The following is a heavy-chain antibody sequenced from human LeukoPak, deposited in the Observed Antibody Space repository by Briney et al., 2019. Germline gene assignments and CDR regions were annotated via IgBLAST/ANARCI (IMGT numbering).Heavy chain of an antibody. V-gene: IGHV3-30*18. CDR1: GFTFSSYG. Sequence: GRSLRLSCAASGFTFSSYGMHWVRQAPGKGLEWVAVISYDGSNKYYADSVKGRFTISRDNSKNTLYLQMNSLRAEDTAVYYCAKDDSSSWYASPYLDYWGQGTLVTVSS. CDR3: AKDDSSSWYASPYLDY. CDR2: ISYDGSNK. J-gene: IGHJ4*02. D-gene: IGHD6-13*01.